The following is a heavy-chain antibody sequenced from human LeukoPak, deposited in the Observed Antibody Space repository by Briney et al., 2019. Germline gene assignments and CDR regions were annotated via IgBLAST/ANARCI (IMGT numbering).Heavy chain of an antibody. CDR2: IYSRGDT. J-gene: IGHJ4*02. D-gene: IGHD6-6*01. CDR1: EFIVSINY. V-gene: IGHV3-66*03. CDR3: ARDPEKTIAALFDY. Sequence: GGSLRLSCAASEFIVSINYMTWVRQAPGKGLEWVSLIYSRGDTKYADSVKGRFTISRDNSKNTLYLQMNSLRAEDTAVYYCARDPEKTIAALFDYWGQGTLVSVSS.